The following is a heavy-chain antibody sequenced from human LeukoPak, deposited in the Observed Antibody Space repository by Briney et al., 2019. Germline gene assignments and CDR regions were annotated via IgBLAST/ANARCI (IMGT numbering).Heavy chain of an antibody. CDR3: AKDGDDSIEH. Sequence: PGGSLRLSCTVSGFTFSSFGMHWVRQAPGKGLDWVTFIRTDGSNKYYADSVKGRFTISRDNSKNTLYLQMNSLRAEDTAVYYCAKDGDDSIEHWGQGTLVTVSS. D-gene: IGHD3-22*01. J-gene: IGHJ4*02. V-gene: IGHV3-30*02. CDR2: IRTDGSNK. CDR1: GFTFSSFG.